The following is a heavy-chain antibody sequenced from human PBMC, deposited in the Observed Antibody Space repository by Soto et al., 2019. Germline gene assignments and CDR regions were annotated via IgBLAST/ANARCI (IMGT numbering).Heavy chain of an antibody. CDR3: ARDRKAAAGHYGMDV. D-gene: IGHD6-13*01. V-gene: IGHV3-30-3*01. Sequence: PGGSLRLSCAASGFTFSSYAMHWVRPAPGKGLEWVAVISYDGSNKYYADSVKGRFTISRDNSKNTLYLQMNSLRAEDTAVYYWARDRKAAAGHYGMDVWGQGTTVTVSS. J-gene: IGHJ6*02. CDR1: GFTFSSYA. CDR2: ISYDGSNK.